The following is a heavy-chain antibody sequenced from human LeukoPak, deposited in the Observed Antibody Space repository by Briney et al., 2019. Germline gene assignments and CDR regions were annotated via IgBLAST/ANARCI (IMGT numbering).Heavy chain of an antibody. CDR2: IYHSGST. V-gene: IGHV4-39*07. CDR3: ARGRYYGSGSYYNPYYFDY. Sequence: SETLSLTCTVSGGSISSTRYYWGWIRQPPGKGLERIGYIYHSGSTYYNPSLKSRVTISVDRSKNQFSLKLSSVSAADTAVYYCARGRYYGSGSYYNPYYFDYWGQGTLVTVSS. D-gene: IGHD3-10*01. CDR1: GGSISSTRYY. J-gene: IGHJ4*02.